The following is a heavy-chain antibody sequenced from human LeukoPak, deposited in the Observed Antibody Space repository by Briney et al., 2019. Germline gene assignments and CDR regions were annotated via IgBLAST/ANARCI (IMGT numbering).Heavy chain of an antibody. V-gene: IGHV3-23*01. Sequence: GGSLRLSCAASGFTFSTYAMSWVRQAPGKGLEWVSTLSGSSGSTYYADSVKGRFAISRDNSKSTLYLQMNSLRAEDTAVYYCAEGTNAFDIWGQGTMVTVSS. CDR2: LSGSSGST. J-gene: IGHJ3*02. CDR1: GFTFSTYA. CDR3: AEGTNAFDI.